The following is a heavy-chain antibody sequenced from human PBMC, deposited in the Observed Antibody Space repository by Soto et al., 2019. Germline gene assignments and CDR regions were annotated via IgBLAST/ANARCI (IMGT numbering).Heavy chain of an antibody. CDR2: IYYSGST. Sequence: SETLSLTYTVSGGSISSYYWSWIRQPPGKGLEWIGYIYYSGSTNYNPSLKSRVTISVDTSKNQFSLKLSSVTAADTAVYYCAASIAAAGFFDYWGQGTLVTVSS. D-gene: IGHD6-13*01. CDR3: AASIAAAGFFDY. J-gene: IGHJ4*02. V-gene: IGHV4-59*08. CDR1: GGSISSYY.